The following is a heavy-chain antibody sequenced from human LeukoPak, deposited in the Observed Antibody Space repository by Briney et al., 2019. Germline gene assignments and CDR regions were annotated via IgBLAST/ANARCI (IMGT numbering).Heavy chain of an antibody. CDR1: GGTFSSYT. CDR3: ARGLDLRFLEWLVAFDI. Sequence: SVKVSCKASGGTFSSYTISWVRQAPGQGLEWMGRIIPILGIANYAQKFQGRVTITADKSTSTAYMELSSLRSEDTAVYYCARGLDLRFLEWLVAFDISGQGTMVTVSS. D-gene: IGHD3-3*01. V-gene: IGHV1-69*02. J-gene: IGHJ3*02. CDR2: IIPILGIA.